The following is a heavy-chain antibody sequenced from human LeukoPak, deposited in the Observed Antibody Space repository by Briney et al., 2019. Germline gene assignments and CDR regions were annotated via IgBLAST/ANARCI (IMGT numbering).Heavy chain of an antibody. CDR3: ARLGEGFGELFWFDP. V-gene: IGHV5-51*01. CDR1: GYSFTSYW. D-gene: IGHD3-10*01. Sequence: GESLKISCKGSGYSFTSYWIGWVRQMTGKGLEWMGIIYPGDSDTRYSPSFQGQVTISADKSISTAYLQWSSLKASDTAMYYCARLGEGFGELFWFDPWGQGTLVTVSS. J-gene: IGHJ5*02. CDR2: IYPGDSDT.